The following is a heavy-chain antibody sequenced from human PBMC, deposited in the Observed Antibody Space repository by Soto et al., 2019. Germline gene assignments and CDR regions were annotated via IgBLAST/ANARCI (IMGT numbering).Heavy chain of an antibody. CDR2: IYYSGST. D-gene: IGHD3-3*01. CDR3: ARWWSGSRQGFDP. J-gene: IGHJ5*02. CDR1: GGSISSGDYY. V-gene: IGHV4-31*03. Sequence: SETLSLTCTVSGGSISSGDYYWSWIRQQPGKGLEWIGYIYYSGSTYCNPSLKSRVTISVDTSKNQFSLKLSSVTAADTAVYYCARWWSGSRQGFDPWGQGTLVTVSS.